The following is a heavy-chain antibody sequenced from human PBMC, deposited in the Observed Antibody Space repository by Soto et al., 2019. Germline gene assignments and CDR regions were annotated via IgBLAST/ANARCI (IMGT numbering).Heavy chain of an antibody. CDR3: AWRGYYESSGFFNFDH. Sequence: PGESLKISCKASGYSFNTYWIGWVRQLPGKGLEWMGIIYPDDSDTRYSPSFQGQVTISADKSFTTVYLQWNSLKASDTAIYYCAWRGYYESSGFFNFDHWGQGTLVTVS. V-gene: IGHV5-51*01. CDR1: GYSFNTYW. D-gene: IGHD3-22*01. J-gene: IGHJ4*02. CDR2: IYPDDSDT.